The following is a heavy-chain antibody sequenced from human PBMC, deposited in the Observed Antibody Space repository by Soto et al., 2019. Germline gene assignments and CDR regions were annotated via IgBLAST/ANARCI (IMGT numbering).Heavy chain of an antibody. CDR1: GFTFSSYA. V-gene: IGHV3-23*01. CDR2: ISGSGGST. J-gene: IGHJ1*01. Sequence: PGGSLRLSCAASGFTFSSYAMSWVRQAPGKGLEWVSAISGSGGSTYYADSVKGRFTISRDNSKNTLYLQMNSLRAEDTAVYYCANPRDYYDSSGAAEAFHHWGHGTLSTGS. CDR3: ANPRDYYDSSGAAEAFHH. D-gene: IGHD3-22*01.